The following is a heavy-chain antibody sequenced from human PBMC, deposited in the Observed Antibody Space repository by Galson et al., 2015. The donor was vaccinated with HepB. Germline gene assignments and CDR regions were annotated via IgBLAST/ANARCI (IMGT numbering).Heavy chain of an antibody. J-gene: IGHJ5*02. V-gene: IGHV1-24*01. CDR3: ATVDPGAFSFGNYYDSSGYYWFDP. Sequence: SVKVSCKVSGYTLTELSMHWVRQAPGKGLEWMGGFDPEDGETIYAQKFQGRVTMTEDTSTDTAYMELSSLRSEDTAVYYCATVDPGAFSFGNYYDSSGYYWFDPWGQGTLVTVSS. D-gene: IGHD3-22*01. CDR2: FDPEDGET. CDR1: GYTLTELS.